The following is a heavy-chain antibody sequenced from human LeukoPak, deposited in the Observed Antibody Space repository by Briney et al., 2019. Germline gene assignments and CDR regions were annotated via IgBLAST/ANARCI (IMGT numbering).Heavy chain of an antibody. CDR1: GFSLSTSGMC. CDR2: IDWGDDK. V-gene: IGHV2-70*11. CDR3: ARKSSSSAGYFDY. J-gene: IGHJ4*02. Sequence: SGPTLVNPTQTLTLTCTFSGFSLSTSGMCVTWIRQSPVKALEWLARIDWGDDKYYNTSLKTRLTISMDTSKNQVVLTMTNMDPVDTATYYCARKSSSSAGYFDYWGQGTLVTVSS. D-gene: IGHD6-6*01.